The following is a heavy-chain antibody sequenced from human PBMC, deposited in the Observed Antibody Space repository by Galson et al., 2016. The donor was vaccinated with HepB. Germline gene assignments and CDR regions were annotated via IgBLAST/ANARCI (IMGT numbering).Heavy chain of an antibody. Sequence: SLRLSCAASGFTFSSYAMTWVRQAPGKGLEWVSAISGSGGSTYYADSVQGPFTSSRDNSKNTLYLQMNSLGAEDTAVYYCAKDGGPEYSSSRIHYYYYAMDVWGPGTMVTVSS. CDR3: AKDGGPEYSSSRIHYYYYAMDV. V-gene: IGHV3-23*01. D-gene: IGHD6-6*01. CDR2: ISGSGGST. J-gene: IGHJ6*02. CDR1: GFTFSSYA.